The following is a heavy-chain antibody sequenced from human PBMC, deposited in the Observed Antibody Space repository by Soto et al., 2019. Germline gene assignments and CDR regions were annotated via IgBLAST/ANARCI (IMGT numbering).Heavy chain of an antibody. CDR2: FIPILDMA. CDR3: AITYCRDNSCPRDFDF. Sequence: QVQVVQSGAEVKKPESSVKVSCKPSGGTFNTYTVNWVRLAPGHGLEWMGRFIPILDMANYAQKFQDRVTITAARSTFTAYMELNSLTSDDTAVYYCAITYCRDNSCPRDFDFWGPGTRVNVSS. CDR1: GGTFNTYT. D-gene: IGHD2-21*01. V-gene: IGHV1-69*02. J-gene: IGHJ4*02.